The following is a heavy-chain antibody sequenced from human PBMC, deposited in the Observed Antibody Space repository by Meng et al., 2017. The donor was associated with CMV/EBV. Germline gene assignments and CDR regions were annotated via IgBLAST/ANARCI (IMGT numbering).Heavy chain of an antibody. CDR1: GGTFSSYT. V-gene: IGHV1-69*02. D-gene: IGHD1-26*01. CDR2: SIPILGIA. J-gene: IGHJ4*02. CDR3: ARMGGIDY. Sequence: SVKVSCKASGGTFSSYTISWVRQAPGQGLEWMGRSIPILGIANYAQKFQGRVTITADKSTSTAYMELSSLRSEDTAVYYCARMGGIDYWGQGTLVTVSS.